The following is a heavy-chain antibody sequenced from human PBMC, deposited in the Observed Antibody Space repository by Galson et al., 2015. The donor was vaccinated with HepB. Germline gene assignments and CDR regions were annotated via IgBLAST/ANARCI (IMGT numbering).Heavy chain of an antibody. V-gene: IGHV6-1*01. Sequence: CAISGDSVPSNRAAWTWIRQSPSRGLEWLGRTYYRSKWYFDYAVSVKSRIIVNPDTSKNQFSLQLNSVTPEDTAVYYCARDQRLGELWLKSDAFDVWGQGTVVTVSS. J-gene: IGHJ3*01. CDR2: TYYRSKWYF. CDR1: GDSVPSNRAA. CDR3: ARDQRLGELWLKSDAFDV. D-gene: IGHD3-16*01.